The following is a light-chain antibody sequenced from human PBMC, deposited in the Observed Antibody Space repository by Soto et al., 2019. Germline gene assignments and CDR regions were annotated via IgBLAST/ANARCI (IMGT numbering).Light chain of an antibody. V-gene: IGLV2-18*02. CDR3: NSYTISGTYV. Sequence: QSVLAQPPSVSGSPGQSVAISCTGDSSDVGSYNRVSWYQQSPGTAPKLIIYEVTTRPSGVPDRFSGSKSGNTASLTVSGLQAEDDADYYCNSYTISGTYVFGTGTKVTVL. CDR1: SSDVGSYNR. CDR2: EVT. J-gene: IGLJ1*01.